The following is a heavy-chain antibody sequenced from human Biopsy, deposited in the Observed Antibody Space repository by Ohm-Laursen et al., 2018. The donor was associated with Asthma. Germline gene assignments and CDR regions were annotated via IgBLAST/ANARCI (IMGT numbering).Heavy chain of an antibody. J-gene: IGHJ6*02. CDR1: GLSSSAYY. Sequence: GTLSLTCSMYGLSSSAYYWTWIRQTPGKGLEWIGESDHRGNTNTNATLKSRVTISKAKSANEFSLKMKSVTAADTAIYYCSRGPEWSGLDIWGQGTTVTVSS. CDR2: SDHRGNT. V-gene: IGHV4-34*01. CDR3: SRGPEWSGLDI. D-gene: IGHD3-3*01.